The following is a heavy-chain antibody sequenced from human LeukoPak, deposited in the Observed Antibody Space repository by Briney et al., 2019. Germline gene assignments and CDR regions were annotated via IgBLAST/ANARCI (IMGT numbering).Heavy chain of an antibody. CDR1: GYTFTSYG. CDR2: ISAYNGNT. CDR3: ARDPHIVVVTAIDYFDY. D-gene: IGHD2-21*02. Sequence: ASVKVSCKASGYTFTSYGISWVRQAPGQGLEWMGWISAYNGNTNYAQKLQGRVTMTTDTSTSTAYMELSRLRSDDTAVYYCARDPHIVVVTAIDYFDYWGQGTLVTVSS. J-gene: IGHJ4*02. V-gene: IGHV1-18*01.